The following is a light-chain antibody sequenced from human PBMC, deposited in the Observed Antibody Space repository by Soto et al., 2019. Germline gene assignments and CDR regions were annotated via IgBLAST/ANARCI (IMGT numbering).Light chain of an antibody. CDR3: QQYDNLPPFT. Sequence: DIQITQSASYLSASVGDRVTITCQASQDISNFLNWYQQKLGTAPKLLIYDASNLETGVPSRFSGSGSGTDFTFTISSLQPEDIATYYCQQYDNLPPFTFGPGTKVDIK. V-gene: IGKV1-33*01. CDR2: DAS. CDR1: QDISNF. J-gene: IGKJ3*01.